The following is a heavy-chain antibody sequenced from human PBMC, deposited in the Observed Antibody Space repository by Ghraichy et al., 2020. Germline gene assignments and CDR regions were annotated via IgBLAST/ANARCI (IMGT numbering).Heavy chain of an antibody. CDR1: GFTFSSYA. J-gene: IGHJ5*02. CDR3: VSWGGDGYNYDWFDP. V-gene: IGHV3-64D*06. D-gene: IGHD5-24*01. CDR2: ISSNGGST. Sequence: GSLRLSCSASGFTFSSYAMHWVRQAPGKGLEYVSAISSNGGSTYYADSVKGRFTISRDNSKNTLYLQMSSLRAEDTAVYYCVSWGGDGYNYDWFDPWGQGTLVTVSS.